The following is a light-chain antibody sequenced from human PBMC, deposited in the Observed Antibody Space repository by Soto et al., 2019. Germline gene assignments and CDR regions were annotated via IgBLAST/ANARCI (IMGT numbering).Light chain of an antibody. CDR3: SSYTSSSTLYV. CDR2: EVT. V-gene: IGLV2-14*01. Sequence: QSALTQPASVSGSPGQSITISCTGTSSDVGGYNYVCWYKQHPGKAPQLMIYEVTKRPSGVSDRFPGSKSGNTASLTISGLQAEDEADYYCSSYTSSSTLYVFGTGTKLTVL. J-gene: IGLJ1*01. CDR1: SSDVGGYNY.